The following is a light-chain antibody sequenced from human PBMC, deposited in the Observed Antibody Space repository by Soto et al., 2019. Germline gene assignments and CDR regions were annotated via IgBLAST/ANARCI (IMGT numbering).Light chain of an antibody. Sequence: EIVLTQSPGTLSLSPGERASLSCRASQSVRSSSLAWYQQKPGQPPRLLIYGASSRATGIPDRFSGSGSGTDFTLTISRLEPEDFAVYFCQQYGDSPDTDRWTFGPGNKV. CDR3: QQYGDSPDTDRWT. CDR1: QSVRSSS. V-gene: IGKV3-20*01. CDR2: GAS. J-gene: IGKJ1*01.